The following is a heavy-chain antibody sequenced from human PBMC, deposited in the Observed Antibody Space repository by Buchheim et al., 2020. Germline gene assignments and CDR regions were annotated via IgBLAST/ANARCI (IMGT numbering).Heavy chain of an antibody. J-gene: IGHJ6*02. Sequence: EVQLVESGGGLVQPGGSLSLSCAASGFTFSSYSMNWVRQAPGKGLEWVSYISSSSSTIYYADSVKCRFTISRDNAKNSLYLPMNSLRAEDTAVYYCARERYYDILTGYYLPYYYYGMDVWGQGTT. CDR2: ISSSSSTI. CDR1: GFTFSSYS. CDR3: ARERYYDILTGYYLPYYYYGMDV. V-gene: IGHV3-48*04. D-gene: IGHD3-9*01.